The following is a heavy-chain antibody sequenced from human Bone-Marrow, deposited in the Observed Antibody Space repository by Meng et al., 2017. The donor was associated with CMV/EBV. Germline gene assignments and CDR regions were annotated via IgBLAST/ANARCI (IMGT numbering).Heavy chain of an antibody. CDR2: ISYDGSNK. Sequence: GESLKISCAASGFTFSSYAMHWVRQAPGKGLEWVAVISYDGSNKYYADSVKGRFTISRDNSKNTLYLQMNSLRAEDTAVYYCARAGCSSTSCYSSYYYGMDVWGQGTTVTVSS. D-gene: IGHD2-2*02. CDR3: ARAGCSSTSCYSSYYYGMDV. V-gene: IGHV3-30-3*01. CDR1: GFTFSSYA. J-gene: IGHJ6*02.